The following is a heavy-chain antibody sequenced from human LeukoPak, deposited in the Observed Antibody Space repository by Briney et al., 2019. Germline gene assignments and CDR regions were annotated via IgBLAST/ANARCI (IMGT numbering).Heavy chain of an antibody. Sequence: RGSLRLSRAASGFPFSNAWMTWVRQAPGKGPEWVGRIKSETDGSTTHHAAPVKGRFTISRDDSKNTVFLQMNSLKTEDTAVYYCTTLGYSYSYLVYWGQGTLVTVSS. V-gene: IGHV3-15*01. CDR1: GFPFSNAW. CDR2: IKSETDGSTT. J-gene: IGHJ4*02. CDR3: TTLGYSYSYLVY. D-gene: IGHD5-18*01.